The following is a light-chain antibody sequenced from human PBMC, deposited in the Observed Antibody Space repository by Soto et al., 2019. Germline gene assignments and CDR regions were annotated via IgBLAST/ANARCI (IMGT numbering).Light chain of an antibody. J-gene: IGLJ2*01. CDR3: QSYDSSLSGSVV. Sequence: QTVVTQPPSVSGAPGQRVIISCTGSSSNIGAGYDVHWYQQLPGTAPKLLIYGNNNRPSGVPDRFSGSKSGTSASLAITGLQAEDEADYYCQSYDSSLSGSVVFGGGTKLTVL. CDR1: SSNIGAGYD. V-gene: IGLV1-40*01. CDR2: GNN.